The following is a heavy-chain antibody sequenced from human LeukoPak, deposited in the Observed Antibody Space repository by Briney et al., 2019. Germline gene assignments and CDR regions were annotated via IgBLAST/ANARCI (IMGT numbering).Heavy chain of an antibody. J-gene: IGHJ5*02. CDR2: ISAYNGHT. V-gene: IGHV1-18*01. D-gene: IGHD2-21*02. CDR1: GYTFTSYG. Sequence: ASVKVSCKASGYTFTSYGISWVRQAPGQGLEWMGWISAYNGHTSCAQKLQGRVTMTTDTSTSTAYMELRSLRSDDTAVYYCARDPPAAIPWFDHWGQGTLVTVSS. CDR3: ARDPPAAIPWFDH.